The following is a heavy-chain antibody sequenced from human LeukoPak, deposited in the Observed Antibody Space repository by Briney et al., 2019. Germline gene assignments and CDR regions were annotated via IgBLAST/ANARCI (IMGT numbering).Heavy chain of an antibody. Sequence: GGSLRLSCAASGFTVSSNYTSWVRQAPGKGLEWVSVIYSGGSTYYADSVKGRFTISRDNSKNTLYLQMNSLRAEDTAVYYCVKVARTVSSSSAFDYWGQGTLVTVSS. CDR2: IYSGGST. D-gene: IGHD6-6*01. CDR1: GFTVSSNY. V-gene: IGHV3-66*01. J-gene: IGHJ4*02. CDR3: VKVARTVSSSSAFDY.